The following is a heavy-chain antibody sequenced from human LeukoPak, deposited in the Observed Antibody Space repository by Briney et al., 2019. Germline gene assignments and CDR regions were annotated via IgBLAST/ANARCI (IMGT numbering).Heavy chain of an antibody. Sequence: GGSLRLSCAASGFTFSGSAMHWVRQASGKGLEWVGRIRSKANSYATAYAASVKGRFTISRDDSKNTAYLQMNSLKTEDTAVYYCRGATMTEVDYWGQGTLVTVSS. V-gene: IGHV3-73*01. D-gene: IGHD5-12*01. CDR1: GFTFSGSA. CDR3: RGATMTEVDY. J-gene: IGHJ4*02. CDR2: IRSKANSYAT.